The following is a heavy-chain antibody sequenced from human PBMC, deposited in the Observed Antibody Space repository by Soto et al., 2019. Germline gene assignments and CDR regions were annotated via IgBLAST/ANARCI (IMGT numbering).Heavy chain of an antibody. D-gene: IGHD3-10*01. CDR3: AKEASVPSLGEFWYFDL. J-gene: IGHJ2*01. V-gene: IGHV3-23*01. CDR2: VSGDGNIA. CDR1: GFTFSNYG. Sequence: EVQLLESGGALVQPGGSLRLSCAGSGFTFSNYGMTWVRQAPGRGLEGVSRVSGDGNIAYYADSVRGRFTISRDNSKDTLFVQMNSLRGDDTAVYYCAKEASVPSLGEFWYFDLWGRGTQVTVSS.